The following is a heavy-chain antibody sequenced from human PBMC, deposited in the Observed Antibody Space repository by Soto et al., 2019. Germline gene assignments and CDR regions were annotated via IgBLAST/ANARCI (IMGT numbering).Heavy chain of an antibody. D-gene: IGHD2-2*02. CDR1: GGSISSGDYY. J-gene: IGHJ5*02. Sequence: KASETLSLTCTVSGGSISSGDYYWSWIRQPPGKGLEWIGYIYYSGSTYYNPSLKSRVTISVDTSKNQFSLKLSSVTAADTAVYYCARDRAKKEYQLLYGWFDPWGQGTLVTVSS. V-gene: IGHV4-30-4*01. CDR2: IYYSGST. CDR3: ARDRAKKEYQLLYGWFDP.